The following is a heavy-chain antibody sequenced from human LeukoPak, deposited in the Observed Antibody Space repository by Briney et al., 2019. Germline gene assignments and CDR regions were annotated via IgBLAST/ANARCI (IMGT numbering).Heavy chain of an antibody. CDR2: FDPEDGET. J-gene: IGHJ4*02. CDR3: ATVGPKTVYYDILTAYYNGDY. CDR1: GYSLTELS. V-gene: IGHV1-24*01. Sequence: ASVKVSCKVSGYSLTELSMHWVRQAPGKGLEWMGGFDPEDGETIYAQKFQGRVTMAEDTSTDTAYMELSSLRSEDTAVYYCATVGPKTVYYDILTAYYNGDYWGQGTLVTVSS. D-gene: IGHD3-9*01.